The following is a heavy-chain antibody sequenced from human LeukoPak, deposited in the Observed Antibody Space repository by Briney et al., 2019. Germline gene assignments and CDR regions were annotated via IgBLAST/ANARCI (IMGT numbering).Heavy chain of an antibody. CDR2: IYYSGST. CDR1: GGSISSSSYY. Sequence: SETLSLTCTVSGGSISSSSYYWGWIRQPPGKGLEWIGSIYYSGSTNYNPSLKSRVTISVDTSKNQFSLKLSSVNAADTAVYYCATGGSYGSNWGQGTLVTVSS. J-gene: IGHJ4*02. D-gene: IGHD5-18*01. CDR3: ATGGSYGSN. V-gene: IGHV4-39*07.